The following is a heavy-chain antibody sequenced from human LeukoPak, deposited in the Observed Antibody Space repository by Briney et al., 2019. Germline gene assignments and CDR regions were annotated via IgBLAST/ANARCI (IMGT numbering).Heavy chain of an antibody. CDR3: TRVVPVTMVRGVIITDRNAFDI. V-gene: IGHV3-49*04. J-gene: IGHJ3*02. CDR1: GFTFSSYA. D-gene: IGHD3-10*01. CDR2: IRSKAYGGTT. Sequence: GGSLRLSCAATGFTFSSYAMSWVRQAPGKGLEWVGFIRSKAYGGTTEHAASVKGRFTISRDDSKSIAYLQMNSLKTEDTAVYYCTRVVPVTMVRGVIITDRNAFDIWGQGTMVTVSS.